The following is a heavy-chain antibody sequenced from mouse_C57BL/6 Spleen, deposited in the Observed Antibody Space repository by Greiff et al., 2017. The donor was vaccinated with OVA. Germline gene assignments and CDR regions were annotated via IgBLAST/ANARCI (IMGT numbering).Heavy chain of an antibody. CDR3: ARKLVGFDY. D-gene: IGHD1-1*01. J-gene: IGHJ2*01. CDR1: GYTFTSYW. CDR2: IDPSDSYT. V-gene: IGHV1-69*01. Sequence: QVQLQQPGAELVMPGASVKLSCKASGYTFTSYWMHWVKQRPGQGLEWIGEIDPSDSYTNYNQKFKGKSTLTVDKSSSTAYMQLSSLTSDDSAVYYCARKLVGFDYWGQGTTLTVSS.